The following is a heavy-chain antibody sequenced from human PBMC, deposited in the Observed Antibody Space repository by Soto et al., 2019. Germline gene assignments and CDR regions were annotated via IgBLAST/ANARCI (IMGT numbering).Heavy chain of an antibody. D-gene: IGHD6-6*01. V-gene: IGHV6-1*01. Sequence: QVQLQQSGPGLLKPSQTLSLTCAVSGDSVSSNSAAWNWIRQSPSRGLEWLGRTYYRSKWYSYYAESVXXRXTXXADTSKNQFSLHLNSVTPQDTAVYYCARGPSPLAYWGRGTVVTVSS. J-gene: IGHJ4*02. CDR2: TYYRSKWYS. CDR3: ARGPSPLAY. CDR1: GDSVSSNSAA.